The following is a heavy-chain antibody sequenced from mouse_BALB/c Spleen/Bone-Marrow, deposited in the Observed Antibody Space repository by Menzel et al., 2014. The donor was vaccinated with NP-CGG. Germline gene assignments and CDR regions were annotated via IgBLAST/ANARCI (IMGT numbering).Heavy chain of an antibody. J-gene: IGHJ3*01. CDR2: IDPANGNT. CDR3: AAYYRYLAWFAY. Sequence: EVKLQESGAELVKPGASVKLSCTASGFNIKDTYMHWVKQRPEQGLEWIGRIDPANGNTKYDPKFQSKATITADTSSNTAYLQLSSLTSEDTAVYYCAAYYRYLAWFAYWGQGTLVTVSA. V-gene: IGHV14-3*02. D-gene: IGHD2-14*01. CDR1: GFNIKDTY.